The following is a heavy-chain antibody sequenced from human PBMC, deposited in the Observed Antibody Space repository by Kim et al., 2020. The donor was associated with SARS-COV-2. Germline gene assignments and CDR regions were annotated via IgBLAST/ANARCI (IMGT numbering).Heavy chain of an antibody. Sequence: TAYADSVKGRFTIPRDNAKNTLFLQMNSLRADDTAVYYCTRAIIGTNAFVSWGQGVLVTVSS. V-gene: IGHV3-74*03. CDR2: T. CDR3: TRAIIGTNAFVS. J-gene: IGHJ4*02. D-gene: IGHD1-7*01.